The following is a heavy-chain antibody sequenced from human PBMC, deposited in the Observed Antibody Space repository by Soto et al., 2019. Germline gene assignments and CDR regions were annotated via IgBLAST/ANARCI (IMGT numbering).Heavy chain of an antibody. CDR3: AKEGDKYSAAWFDIDD. Sequence: QVQLVESGGGVVQPGTSLRLSCAASGFTFSAYGMHWVRQAPGKGLEWLAVLSYHLSSELYADAVKGRFTISRDNSKSTLYLQMNSLRPEDTAVYYCAKEGDKYSAAWFDIDDWGQGTLVTVSS. CDR2: LSYHLSSE. CDR1: GFTFSAYG. V-gene: IGHV3-30*18. D-gene: IGHD5-12*01. J-gene: IGHJ4*02.